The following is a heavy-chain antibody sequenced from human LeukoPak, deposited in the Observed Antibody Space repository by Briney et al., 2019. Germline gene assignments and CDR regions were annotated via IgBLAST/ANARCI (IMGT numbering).Heavy chain of an antibody. J-gene: IGHJ4*02. V-gene: IGHV3-74*01. D-gene: IGHD3-10*01. CDR3: AKAPEVRGQFDY. Sequence: GGSLRLSCAASGFTFSSYWMHWVRQAPGKGLVWVSRIKYDGSSTNYADSVKGRFTISRDNAKNTLYLQMNSLRAEDTAVYYCAKAPEVRGQFDYWGQGTLVTVSS. CDR1: GFTFSSYW. CDR2: IKYDGSST.